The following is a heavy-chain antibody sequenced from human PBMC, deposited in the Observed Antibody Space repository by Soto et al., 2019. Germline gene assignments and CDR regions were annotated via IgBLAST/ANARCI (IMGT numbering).Heavy chain of an antibody. V-gene: IGHV3-30-3*01. CDR1: GFTFSSYA. CDR2: ISYDGSNK. J-gene: IGHJ6*02. CDR3: ARDAATGGGDRGMDV. Sequence: PGGSLRLSCAASGFTFSSYAMHWVRQAPGKGLEWVAVISYDGSNKYYADSVKGQFTISRDNSKNTLYLQMNSLRAEDTAVYYCARDAATGGGDRGMDVWGQGTTVTVSS. D-gene: IGHD2-21*02.